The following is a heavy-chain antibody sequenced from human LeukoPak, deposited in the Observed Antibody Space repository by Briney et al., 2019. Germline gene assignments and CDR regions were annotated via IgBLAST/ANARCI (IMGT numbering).Heavy chain of an antibody. D-gene: IGHD1-1*01. V-gene: IGHV3-48*01. Sequence: GGSPRLSCATSGFTFSGYSMNWVRQAPWKGLEWISYISSSSINIHYGDSVKGRFTISRDNAENSLYLQMNSLRAEDTAVYYCARDSIQLWPNAIDFWGQGTLVTVSS. CDR1: GFTFSGYS. J-gene: IGHJ4*02. CDR3: ARDSIQLWPNAIDF. CDR2: ISSSSINI.